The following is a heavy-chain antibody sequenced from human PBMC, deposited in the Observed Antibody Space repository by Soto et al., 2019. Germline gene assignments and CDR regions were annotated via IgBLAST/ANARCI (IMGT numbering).Heavy chain of an antibody. J-gene: IGHJ4*02. CDR3: ARDGGAAFDY. CDR1: GITVSSYV. Sequence: GGSLRLSCAASGITVSSYVMSWVRQAPGKGLVWVSRINTDGSSTTYADSVKGRFTVSRDNAKNTLYLQMISLRVEDTAVYYCARDGGAAFDYWGQGTVVTVSS. CDR2: INTDGSST. V-gene: IGHV3-74*01. D-gene: IGHD1-26*01.